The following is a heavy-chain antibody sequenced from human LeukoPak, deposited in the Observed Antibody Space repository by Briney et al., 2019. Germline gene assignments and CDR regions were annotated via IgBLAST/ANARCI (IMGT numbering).Heavy chain of an antibody. CDR1: GYTFTSYY. D-gene: IGHD1-26*01. V-gene: IGHV1-69*06. J-gene: IGHJ3*02. CDR3: ASERDSGSYYLGAFDI. Sequence: RASVKVSCKASGYTFTSYYMHWVRQAPGQGLEWMGGIIPIFGTANYAQKFQGRVTITADKFTSTAYMELSSLRSEDTAVYYCASERDSGSYYLGAFDIWGQGTMVTVSS. CDR2: IIPIFGTA.